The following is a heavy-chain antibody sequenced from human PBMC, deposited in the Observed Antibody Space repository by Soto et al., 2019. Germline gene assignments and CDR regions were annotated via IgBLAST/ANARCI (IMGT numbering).Heavy chain of an antibody. D-gene: IGHD2-15*01. CDR2: INPSGGST. Sequence: ASVKVSCKASGYTFTSYAMHWVRQAPGQGLEWMGIINPSGGSTSYAQKFQGRVTMTRDTSTSTVYMELSSLRSEDTAVYYCAREGFCSGGSCYLIPYYSYYGMDVWGQGTTVTVSS. CDR1: GYTFTSYA. CDR3: AREGFCSGGSCYLIPYYSYYGMDV. J-gene: IGHJ6*02. V-gene: IGHV1-46*01.